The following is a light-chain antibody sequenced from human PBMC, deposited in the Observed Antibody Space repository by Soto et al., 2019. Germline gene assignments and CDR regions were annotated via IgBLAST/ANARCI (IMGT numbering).Light chain of an antibody. CDR3: PQRNSYPRT. Sequence: DIKLNQSPSFLSASVGDRVTVTCRASQGINIFLAWCQQKPGQAPNLLISGASTLPSGVPSRFSGSGSETEFTLTITSLQPEDSATYYCPQRNSYPRTFGQATKV. V-gene: IGKV1-9*01. CDR1: QGINIF. CDR2: GAS. J-gene: IGKJ2*02.